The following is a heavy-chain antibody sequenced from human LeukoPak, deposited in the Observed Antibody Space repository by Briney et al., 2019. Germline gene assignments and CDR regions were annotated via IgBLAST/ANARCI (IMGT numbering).Heavy chain of an antibody. Sequence: GGSLRLSCAASGFTFRNYAMSWVCQAPGKGLEWVSGISDSGGNTYYADSVKGRFTISRDNSKNTLYLQMNSLRAEDTAVYYSAKDDYGYWFDPWGQGTLVTVSS. CDR2: ISDSGGNT. CDR1: GFTFRNYA. D-gene: IGHD4-17*01. CDR3: AKDDYGYWFDP. V-gene: IGHV3-23*01. J-gene: IGHJ5*02.